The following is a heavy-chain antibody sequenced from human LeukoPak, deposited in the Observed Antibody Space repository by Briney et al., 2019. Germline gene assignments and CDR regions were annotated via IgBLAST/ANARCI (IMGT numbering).Heavy chain of an antibody. CDR3: ARLSLLMVRGVFDY. J-gene: IGHJ4*02. CDR1: GGSISSSSYY. Sequence: PSETLSLTCTVSGGSISSSSYYWGWIRQPPGKGLEWIGSIYYGGSTYYNPSLKSRVTISVDTSKNQFSLKLSSVTAADTAVYYCARLSLLMVRGVFDYWGQGTLVTVSS. V-gene: IGHV4-39*01. CDR2: IYYGGST. D-gene: IGHD3-10*01.